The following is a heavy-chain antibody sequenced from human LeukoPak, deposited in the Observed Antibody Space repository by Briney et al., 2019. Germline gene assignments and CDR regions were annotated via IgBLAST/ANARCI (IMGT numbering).Heavy chain of an antibody. V-gene: IGHV3-48*03. J-gene: IGHJ4*02. Sequence: GGSLRLSCAASGFIFSSYEMNWVRQAPGKGLEWVSYISSSGSTIYYADSVKGRFTISRDNAKNSLYLQMNSLRAEDTAIYYCARDDSYGLDYWGQGTLVTVSS. D-gene: IGHD5-18*01. CDR3: ARDDSYGLDY. CDR2: ISSSGSTI. CDR1: GFIFSSYE.